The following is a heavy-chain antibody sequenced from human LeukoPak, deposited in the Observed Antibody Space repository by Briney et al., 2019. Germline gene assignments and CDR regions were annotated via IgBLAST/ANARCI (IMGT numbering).Heavy chain of an antibody. J-gene: IGHJ5*02. CDR1: GFTFSNAW. D-gene: IGHD1-7*01. CDR2: IKSKTDGGTT. Sequence: GGSLRLSCAASGFTFSNAWMSWVRQAPGKGLEWVGRIKSKTDGGTTDYAAPVKGRFTISRDDSKNTLYLQMNSLKTEDTAVYYCTTTEITGTTLFDPWGQGTLVTVSS. V-gene: IGHV3-15*01. CDR3: TTTEITGTTLFDP.